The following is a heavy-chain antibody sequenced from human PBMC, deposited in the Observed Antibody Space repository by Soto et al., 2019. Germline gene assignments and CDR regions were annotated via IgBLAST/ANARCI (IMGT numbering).Heavy chain of an antibody. CDR2: INWNGGST. CDR1: GFTFDDYG. D-gene: IGHD3-10*01. CDR3: ARAHVRSYYGSGSYLLGSDDY. Sequence: EVQLVESGGGVVRPGGSLRLSCAASGFTFDDYGMSWVRQAPGKGLEWVSGINWNGGSTGYADSVKGRFTISRDNAKNSLYLQMNSLRAEDTALYYCARAHVRSYYGSGSYLLGSDDYWGQGTLVTVSS. V-gene: IGHV3-20*04. J-gene: IGHJ4*02.